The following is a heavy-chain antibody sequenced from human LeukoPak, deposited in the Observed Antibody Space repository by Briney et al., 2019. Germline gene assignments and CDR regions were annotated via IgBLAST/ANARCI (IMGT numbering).Heavy chain of an antibody. CDR2: INDDGSRI. V-gene: IGHV3-74*01. J-gene: IGHJ4*02. CDR1: GFSFSSYW. CDR3: ARVGGDSSGYYNGYFDY. D-gene: IGHD3-22*01. Sequence: PGGSLRLSCAASGFSFSSYWMHWVRQAPGGGLVWVARINDDGSRIAYADSVKGRFTISRDNARNTLYLQMNSLRTEDTAVYYCARVGGDSSGYYNGYFDYWGQGTLVTVSS.